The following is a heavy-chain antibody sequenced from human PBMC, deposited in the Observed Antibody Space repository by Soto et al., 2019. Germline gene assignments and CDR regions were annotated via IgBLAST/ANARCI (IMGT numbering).Heavy chain of an antibody. J-gene: IGHJ2*01. V-gene: IGHV4-59*01. D-gene: IGHD6-25*01. CDR3: ARDRYSSAEGYFDL. Sequence: TLSLTCTVSGGSISSYYWSWIRQPPGKGLEWIGYIYYSGSTNYNPSLKSRVTISVDTSKNQFSLKLSSVTAADTAVYYCARDRYSSAEGYFDLWGRGTLVTVSS. CDR1: GGSISSYY. CDR2: IYYSGST.